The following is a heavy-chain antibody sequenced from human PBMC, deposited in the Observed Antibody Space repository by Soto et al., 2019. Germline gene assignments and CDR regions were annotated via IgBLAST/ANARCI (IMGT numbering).Heavy chain of an antibody. V-gene: IGHV4-59*01. CDR1: GGSISSYY. Sequence: SETLSLTCTVSGGSISSYYWGWIRQPPGKGLEWIGYIYYSGSTNYNPSLKSRVTISVDTSKNQFSLKLSSVTAADTAVYYCARVITMVRGVIIGWFDHWGQGTLVTVSS. CDR2: IYYSGST. D-gene: IGHD3-10*01. CDR3: ARVITMVRGVIIGWFDH. J-gene: IGHJ5*02.